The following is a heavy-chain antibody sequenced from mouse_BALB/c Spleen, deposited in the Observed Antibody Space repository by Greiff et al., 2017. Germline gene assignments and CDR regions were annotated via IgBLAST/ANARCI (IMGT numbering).Heavy chain of an antibody. V-gene: IGHV1-14*01. Sequence: EVQLHQSGPELVKPGASVKMSCKASGYTFTSYVMHWVKQKPGQGLEWIGYINPYNDGTKYNEKFKGKATLTSDKSSSTAYMELSSLTSEDSAVYYCARDGDYDWYFDVWGAGTTVTVSS. CDR1: GYTFTSYV. J-gene: IGHJ1*01. D-gene: IGHD2-4*01. CDR2: INPYNDGT. CDR3: ARDGDYDWYFDV.